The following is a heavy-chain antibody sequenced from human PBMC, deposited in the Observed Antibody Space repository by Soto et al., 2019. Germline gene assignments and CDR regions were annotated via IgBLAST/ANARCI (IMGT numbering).Heavy chain of an antibody. V-gene: IGHV3-9*01. CDR1: GFTFDDHA. D-gene: IGHD3-9*01. Sequence: VQLVESGGGLVRPGGSLRLSCAASGFTFDDHAMHWVRQAPGKGLEWISAITWNSVALDYADSVKGRFTISRDNAKNSLYVQMNSLKPEDTALYYCGKERVRDFDGWGQGTLVTVSS. J-gene: IGHJ4*02. CDR3: GKERVRDFDG. CDR2: ITWNSVAL.